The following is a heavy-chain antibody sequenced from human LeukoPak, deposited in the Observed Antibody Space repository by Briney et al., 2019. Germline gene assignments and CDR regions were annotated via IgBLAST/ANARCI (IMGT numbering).Heavy chain of an antibody. D-gene: IGHD3-22*01. CDR3: ARDGYDSSGTYYYYYGMDV. Sequence: GRSLRLSCAASGFTFSSYGMHWARQAPGKGLEWVAVIWYDGSNKYYADSVKGRFTISRDNSKNTLYLQMNSLRAEDTAVYYCARDGYDSSGTYYYYYGMDVWGQGTTVTVSS. V-gene: IGHV3-33*01. CDR1: GFTFSSYG. CDR2: IWYDGSNK. J-gene: IGHJ6*02.